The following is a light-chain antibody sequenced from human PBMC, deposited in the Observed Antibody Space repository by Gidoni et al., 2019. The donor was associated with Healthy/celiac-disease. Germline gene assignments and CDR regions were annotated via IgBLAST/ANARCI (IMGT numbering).Light chain of an antibody. V-gene: IGKV1D-13*01. CDR2: DAS. CDR3: QQFNNYPYT. CDR1: QGISSA. Sequence: AIQLTQSPSSLSASVGDRVTITCRASQGISSALAWYQQKPGKAPKLLIYDASSLESGVPSRFSGSGSGTDFTLTISSLQPEDFATYYCQQFNNYPYTFGQXAKLEIK. J-gene: IGKJ2*01.